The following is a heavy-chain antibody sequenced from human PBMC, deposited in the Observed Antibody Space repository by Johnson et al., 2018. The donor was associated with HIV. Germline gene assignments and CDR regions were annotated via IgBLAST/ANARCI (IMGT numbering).Heavy chain of an antibody. J-gene: IGHJ3*02. D-gene: IGHD1-26*01. CDR1: GFTFNRHA. CDR3: AKDKARWELLASDI. V-gene: IGHV3-23*04. Sequence: VLLVESGGGLVQPGGSLRLSCAASGFTFNRHAMRWVRQTPGKGLEWVSGLSSSGGSTYSADSVKGRFTISRDNSKNTLYLQMNSLGAGDTAVYYCAKDKARWELLASDIWGQGTMVTVSS. CDR2: LSSSGGST.